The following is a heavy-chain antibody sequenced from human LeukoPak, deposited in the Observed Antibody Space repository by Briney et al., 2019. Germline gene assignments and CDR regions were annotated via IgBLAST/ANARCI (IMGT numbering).Heavy chain of an antibody. D-gene: IGHD3-22*01. V-gene: IGHV3-30*18. CDR3: AKGGSGYYYGWFDP. J-gene: IGHJ5*02. CDR2: ISYDGSNK. CDR1: GFTFSSYG. Sequence: GGSLGLSCAASGFTFSSYGMHWVRQAPGKGLEWVAVISYDGSNKYYADSVKGRFTISRDNSKNTLYLQMNSLRAEDTAVYYCAKGGSGYYYGWFDPWGQGTLVTVSS.